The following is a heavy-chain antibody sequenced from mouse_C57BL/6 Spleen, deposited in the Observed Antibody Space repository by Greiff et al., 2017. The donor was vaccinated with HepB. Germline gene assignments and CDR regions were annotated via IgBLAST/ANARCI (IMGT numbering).Heavy chain of an antibody. CDR3: ARHLRGYAMDY. V-gene: IGHV5-6*01. CDR1: GFTFSSYG. Sequence: VQLQQSGGDLVKPGGSLKLSCAASGFTFSSYGMSWVRQTPDKRLEWVATISSGGSYTYYPDSVKGRFTISRDNAKNTLYLQMSSLKSEDTAMYCCARHLRGYAMDYWGQGTSVTVSS. CDR2: ISSGGSYT. D-gene: IGHD1-1*01. J-gene: IGHJ4*01.